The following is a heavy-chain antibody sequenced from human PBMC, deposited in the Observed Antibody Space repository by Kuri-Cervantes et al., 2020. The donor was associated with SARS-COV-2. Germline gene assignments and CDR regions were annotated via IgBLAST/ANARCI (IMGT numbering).Heavy chain of an antibody. CDR3: ATDKPSYGGNGYLEL. D-gene: IGHD4-23*01. J-gene: IGHJ1*01. V-gene: IGHV4-59*01. CDR2: ISYSGNT. Sequence: GSLRLSCTVSGGSISSYYWSWIRQPPGKGLEWIGYISYSGNTNYNPSLKSRVTISVDTSKNQFSLRLSSVTAADTTVYYCATDKPSYGGNGYLELWGQGTLVTVSS. CDR1: GGSISSYY.